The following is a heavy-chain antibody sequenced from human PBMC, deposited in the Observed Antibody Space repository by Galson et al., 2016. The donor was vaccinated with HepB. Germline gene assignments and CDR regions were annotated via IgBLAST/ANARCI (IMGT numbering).Heavy chain of an antibody. D-gene: IGHD5-24*01. V-gene: IGHV3-33*01. CDR3: ARDPGRDGAMDV. J-gene: IGHJ6*02. CDR2: VWHDGSKK. CDR1: GFSFRSFG. Sequence: SLRLSCAASGFSFRSFGMQWVRQAPGKGLEWVAVVWHDGSKKEHADSVKGRFIIYRDNSQKILYLQMSSLRVEDTAVYYCARDPGRDGAMDVWGQGTTVTVSS.